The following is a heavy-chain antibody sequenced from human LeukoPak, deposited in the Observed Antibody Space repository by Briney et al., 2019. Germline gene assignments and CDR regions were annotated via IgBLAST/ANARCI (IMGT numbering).Heavy chain of an antibody. D-gene: IGHD1-26*01. J-gene: IGHJ4*02. CDR1: GVSISSSSFY. CDR2: ISYSGNT. CDR3: ARLYSGSDYYFDF. Sequence: ETLSLTCSVSGVSISSSSFYWGWLPHPPGKGLEWMVRISYSGNTFYNPSLKSRDTICVDTSKNQFSLRLSSVTAADTAVYFCARLYSGSDYYFDFWGQGTLVTVSS. V-gene: IGHV4-39*01.